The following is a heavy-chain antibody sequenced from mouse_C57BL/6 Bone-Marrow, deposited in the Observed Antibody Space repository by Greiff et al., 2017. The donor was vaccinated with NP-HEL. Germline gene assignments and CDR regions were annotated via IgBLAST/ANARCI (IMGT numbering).Heavy chain of an antibody. D-gene: IGHD2-4*01. CDR1: GYTFTSYW. V-gene: IGHV1-64*01. Sequence: QVQLQQPGAELVKPGASVKLSCKASGYTFTSYWMHWVKQRPGQGLEWIGMIHPNSGSTNYNEKFKSKATLTVDKSSSTAYMQLSSLTSEDSAVDYCARLNDYDDWFAYWGQGTLVTVSA. CDR3: ARLNDYDDWFAY. CDR2: IHPNSGST. J-gene: IGHJ3*01.